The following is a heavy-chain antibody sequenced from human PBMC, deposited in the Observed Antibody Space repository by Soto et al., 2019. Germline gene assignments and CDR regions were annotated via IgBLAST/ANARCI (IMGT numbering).Heavy chain of an antibody. D-gene: IGHD2-21*02. CDR3: AGAVSDCDVRRYRTSYFDQ. V-gene: IGHV4-31*03. J-gene: IGHJ4*02. Sequence: SETLSLTCTVSGASVSTGVYWTWIRQHPGKGLEWIGYIDNSGSTYYNPSLTGRVDISVDTSKNQFSLNLQSLTAADTAIYYCAGAVSDCDVRRYRTSYFDQWGQGSLVTVSS. CDR1: GASVSTGVY. CDR2: IDNSGST.